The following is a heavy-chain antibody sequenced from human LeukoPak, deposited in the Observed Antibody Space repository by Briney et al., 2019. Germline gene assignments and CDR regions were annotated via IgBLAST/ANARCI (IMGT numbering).Heavy chain of an antibody. CDR3: ARGAYYYDSSGYYYEDY. J-gene: IGHJ4*02. D-gene: IGHD3-22*01. CDR2: IHTSGST. V-gene: IGHV4-61*02. CDR1: GGSISSGSYY. Sequence: SSETLSLTCTVSGGSISSGSYYWSWIRQPAGKGLEWIGRIHTSGSTNYNPSLKSRVTISVDTSKNQFSLKLSSVTAADTAVYYCARGAYYYDSSGYYYEDYWGQGTLVTVSS.